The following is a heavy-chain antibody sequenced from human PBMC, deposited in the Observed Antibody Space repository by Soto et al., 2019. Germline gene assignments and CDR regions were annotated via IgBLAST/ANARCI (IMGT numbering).Heavy chain of an antibody. CDR1: GGYFNNRQTLNSYP. CDR2: IIPTFGKT. J-gene: IGHJ6*02. V-gene: IGHV1-69*06. CDR3: AKSWRGESFYYHYAMDV. D-gene: IGHD3-10*01. Sequence: QVQVVQSGAEVKRPGSSVNVSCKASGGYFNNRQTLNSYPIRWVRQAPGQGLEWMGGIIPTFGKTNYAQRFQGRATITADKSTSTTYLEVKNVTSDDTAVYYCAKSWRGESFYYHYAMDVWGQGTTVIVSS.